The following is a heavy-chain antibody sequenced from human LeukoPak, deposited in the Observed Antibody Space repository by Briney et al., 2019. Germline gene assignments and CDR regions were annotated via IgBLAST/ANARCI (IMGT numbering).Heavy chain of an antibody. J-gene: IGHJ5*02. CDR1: AYTFTVSY. V-gene: IGHV1-2*02. CDR2: INPNSGGT. D-gene: IGHD2-15*01. CDR3: ARGYCSGGSCYWFDP. Sequence: ASRKVFCKAYAYTFTVSYVHCVRQAPGQGLEWIRWINPNSGGTNYAQKFQGSVTMTRDTSISTAYMELSRLRSDDTAVYYCARGYCSGGSCYWFDPWGQGTLVTVSS.